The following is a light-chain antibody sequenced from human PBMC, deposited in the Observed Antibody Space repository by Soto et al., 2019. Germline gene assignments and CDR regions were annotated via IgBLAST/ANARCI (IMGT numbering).Light chain of an antibody. V-gene: IGKV3-20*01. Sequence: EIVLTQSPATLSLSPGERATLSCRASQSVTSNFLAWYQEKPGQAPRLLIYGASSRATGIPDRFSGSGSGTDFTLTISRLEPEDFAVYYCRQYGRSLGLAFGGGTKVEIK. CDR1: QSVTSNF. CDR3: RQYGRSLGLA. CDR2: GAS. J-gene: IGKJ4*01.